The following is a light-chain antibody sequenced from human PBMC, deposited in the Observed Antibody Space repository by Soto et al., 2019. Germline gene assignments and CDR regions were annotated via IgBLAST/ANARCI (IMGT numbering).Light chain of an antibody. CDR1: KNDIGVYDF. Sequence: QPVLTQPPSASGSPGQSFTISCTGTKNDIGVYDFVSWYQHRPGKAPKLIIYEVVQRPSGVPDRFSGYKSGNTASLTVSGLQAADEADYFCKSYAGSNTYVFGSGTTVTV. J-gene: IGLJ1*01. CDR3: KSYAGSNTYV. CDR2: EVV. V-gene: IGLV2-8*01.